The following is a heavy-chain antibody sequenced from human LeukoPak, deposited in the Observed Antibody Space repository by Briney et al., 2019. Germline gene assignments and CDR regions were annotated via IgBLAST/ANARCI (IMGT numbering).Heavy chain of an antibody. CDR3: ARVGLLWFGSRAFDI. D-gene: IGHD3-10*01. V-gene: IGHV4-34*01. CDR1: GGSFSGYY. Sequence: SETLSLTCAVYGGSFSGYYWSWIRQPPGKGLEWIGEINHSGSTNYNPSLKSRVTISVDTSKNQFSLQLNPGAPEATAVYYCARVGLLWFGSRAFDIWGQGTMVTVSS. J-gene: IGHJ3*02. CDR2: INHSGST.